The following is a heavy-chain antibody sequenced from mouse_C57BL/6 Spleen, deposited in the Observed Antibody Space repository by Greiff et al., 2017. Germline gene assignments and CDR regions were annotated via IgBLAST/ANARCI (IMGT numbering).Heavy chain of an antibody. J-gene: IGHJ3*01. Sequence: GGGLVQPKGSLKLSCAASGFSFNTYAMNWVRQAPGKGLEWVARIRSKSNNYATYYADSVKDRFTISRDDSESMLYLQMNNLKTEDTAMYYCVRHDYSLAWFAYWGQGTLVTVSA. CDR3: VRHDYSLAWFAY. D-gene: IGHD2-12*01. V-gene: IGHV10-1*01. CDR1: GFSFNTYA. CDR2: IRSKSNNYAT.